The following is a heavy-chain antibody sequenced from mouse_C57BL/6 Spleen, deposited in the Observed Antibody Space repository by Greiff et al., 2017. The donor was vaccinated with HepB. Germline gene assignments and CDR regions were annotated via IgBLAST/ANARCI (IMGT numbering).Heavy chain of an antibody. CDR2: IDPSDSYT. V-gene: IGHV1-69*01. Sequence: QVQLQQPGAELVMPGASVKLSCKASGYTFTSYWMHWVKQRPGQGLEWIGEIDPSDSYTNYNQKFKGKSTLTVDKSSSTAYMQLSSLTSEDSAVYYCARTGNYVGFDYCGQGTTLTVSS. CDR1: GYTFTSYW. CDR3: ARTGNYVGFDY. J-gene: IGHJ2*01. D-gene: IGHD2-1*01.